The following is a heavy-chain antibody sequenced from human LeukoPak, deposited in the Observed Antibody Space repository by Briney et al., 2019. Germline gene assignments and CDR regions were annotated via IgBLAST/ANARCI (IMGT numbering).Heavy chain of an antibody. D-gene: IGHD3-22*01. V-gene: IGHV3-11*06. CDR2: ISSSSSYT. CDR1: GFTFSDYY. CDR3: ARDQRDYYDSSGYPRD. J-gene: IGHJ4*02. Sequence: PGGSLRLSCAASGFTFSDYYMSWIRQAPGKGLEWVSYISSSSSYTNYADSVKGRFTISRDNAKNSLYLQMNSLRAEDTAVYYCARDQRDYYDSSGYPRDWGQGTLVTVSS.